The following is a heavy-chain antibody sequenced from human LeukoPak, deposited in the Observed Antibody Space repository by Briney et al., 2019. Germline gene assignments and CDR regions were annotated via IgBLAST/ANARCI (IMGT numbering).Heavy chain of an antibody. J-gene: IGHJ6*03. D-gene: IGHD2-2*01. Sequence: GGSLSLSCAASGFTFTSYAMSWVRQAPGKGLEWVSGISGGGSPSYADSVKGRFTISRDNSKNTLYLQMNSLRAEDTAVYYCAKDQVVVVPAAYSAYMDVWGKGTTVTVSS. CDR1: GFTFTSYA. CDR2: ISGGGSP. CDR3: AKDQVVVVPAAYSAYMDV. V-gene: IGHV3-23*01.